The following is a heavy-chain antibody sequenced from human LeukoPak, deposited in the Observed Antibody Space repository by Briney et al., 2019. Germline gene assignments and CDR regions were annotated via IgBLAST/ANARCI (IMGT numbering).Heavy chain of an antibody. CDR3: ARHPVDIVATYRDYFDY. Sequence: PSETLSLTCTVSGGSISSSSYYWGWIRQPPGKGLEWIGSIYYSGSTYYNPSLKSRVTISVDTSKNQFSLKLSSVTAADTAVYYCARHPVDIVATYRDYFDYWGQETLVTVSS. D-gene: IGHD5-12*01. V-gene: IGHV4-39*01. CDR1: GGSISSSSYY. CDR2: IYYSGST. J-gene: IGHJ4*02.